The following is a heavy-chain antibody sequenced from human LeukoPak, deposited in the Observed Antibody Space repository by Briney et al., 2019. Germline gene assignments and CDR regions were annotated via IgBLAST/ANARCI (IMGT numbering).Heavy chain of an antibody. Sequence: GGSLRLSCAASGFTFSSYAMSWVRQAPGKGLEWVSAITGSGGSTYYADSVKGRFTISRDNSKNTLYLQMNSLRAEDTAVYYCAKRGASGSYNWFDPWGQGTLVTVSS. CDR3: AKRGASGSYNWFDP. V-gene: IGHV3-23*01. D-gene: IGHD3-22*01. CDR2: ITGSGGST. J-gene: IGHJ5*02. CDR1: GFTFSSYA.